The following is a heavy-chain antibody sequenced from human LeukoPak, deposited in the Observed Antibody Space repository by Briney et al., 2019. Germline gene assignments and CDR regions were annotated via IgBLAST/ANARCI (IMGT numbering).Heavy chain of an antibody. J-gene: IGHJ4*02. D-gene: IGHD3-22*01. V-gene: IGHV3-21*01. CDR2: ISSSSSYI. Sequence: SGGSLRLSCEASGFTFSSYSMTWVRQAPGKGLEWVSSISSSSSYIYYADSVKGRFTISRDNAKNSLYLQMNSLRAEDTAFYYCAREQNYYDSSGSEPSFDYWGQGTLVTVSS. CDR1: GFTFSSYS. CDR3: AREQNYYDSSGSEPSFDY.